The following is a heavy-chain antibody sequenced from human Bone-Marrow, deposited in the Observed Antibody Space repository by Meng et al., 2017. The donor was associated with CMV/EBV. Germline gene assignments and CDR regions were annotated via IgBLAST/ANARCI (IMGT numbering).Heavy chain of an antibody. V-gene: IGHV6-1*01. Sequence: SQTLSLTCAISGDSVSSNSAAWNWIRQSPSRGLEWLGRTYYRSKWYNDYAVSVKSRITINPDTSKNQFSLQLNSVTPEDTAVYYCAKMSQYSTNYYYYYGMAVWGQGPTVTVAS. CDR2: TYYRSKWYN. D-gene: IGHD6-6*01. CDR1: GDSVSSNSAA. CDR3: AKMSQYSTNYYYYYGMAV. J-gene: IGHJ6*02.